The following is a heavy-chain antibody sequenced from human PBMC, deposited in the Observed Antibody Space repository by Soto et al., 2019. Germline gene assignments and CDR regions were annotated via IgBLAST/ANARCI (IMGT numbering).Heavy chain of an antibody. CDR2: IYYSGST. CDR3: ASQPPNYYYYCMDV. V-gene: IGHV4-39*01. CDR1: GGSISSSSYY. J-gene: IGHJ6*02. Sequence: PSETLSLTCTVSGGSISSSSYYWGWLRQPQGKVLEWIGSIYYSGSTYYNPSLESLVTISVDTSKNQFSLTLSSVTAADTAVYYCASQPPNYYYYCMDVWGQGTTVTVSS.